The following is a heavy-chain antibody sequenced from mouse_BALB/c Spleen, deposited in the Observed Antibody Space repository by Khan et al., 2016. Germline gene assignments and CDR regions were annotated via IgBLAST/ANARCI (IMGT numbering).Heavy chain of an antibody. D-gene: IGHD2-3*01. J-gene: IGHJ2*01. CDR3: VTYDGYYFDY. Sequence: EVQLQESGPSLVKPSQTLSLTCSVTGDSITSGYWHWIRKFPGNKLEYMGYISYSGSTFYNPSLICRISITRDTSKNQYYLQLHSVTTEDTATYYCVTYDGYYFDYWGQGTTLTVSA. CDR1: GDSITSGY. V-gene: IGHV3-8*02. CDR2: ISYSGST.